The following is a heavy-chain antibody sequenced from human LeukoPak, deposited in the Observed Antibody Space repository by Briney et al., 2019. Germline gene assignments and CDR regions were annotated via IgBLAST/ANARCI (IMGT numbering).Heavy chain of an antibody. J-gene: IGHJ3*02. CDR1: GGTFSSYA. V-gene: IGHV1-69*13. CDR3: ARSYYYDSSGPTYAFDI. D-gene: IGHD3-22*01. CDR2: IIPIFGTA. Sequence: ASVTVSCKASGGTFSSYAISWVRQAPGQGLEWMGGIIPIFGTANYAQKFQGRVTITADESTSTAYMELSSLRSEDTAVYYCARSYYYDSSGPTYAFDIWGQGTMVTVSS.